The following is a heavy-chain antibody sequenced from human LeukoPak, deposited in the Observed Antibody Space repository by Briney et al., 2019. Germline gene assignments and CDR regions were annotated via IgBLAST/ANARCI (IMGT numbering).Heavy chain of an antibody. CDR2: INPNSGGT. V-gene: IGHV1-2*02. J-gene: IGHJ4*02. Sequence: ASVTVSCKASGYTFTGYYMHWVRQAPGQGLEWMGWINPNSGGTNYAQKFQGRVTMTRDTSISTAYMELSRLRSDDTAVYYCARDKGGSFGPDYWGQGTLVTVSS. CDR3: ARDKGGSFGPDY. D-gene: IGHD1-26*01. CDR1: GYTFTGYY.